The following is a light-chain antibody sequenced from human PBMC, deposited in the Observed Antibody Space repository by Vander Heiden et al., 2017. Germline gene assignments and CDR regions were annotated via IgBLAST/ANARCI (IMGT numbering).Light chain of an antibody. CDR1: NIGSKS. J-gene: IGLJ2*01. V-gene: IGLV3-21*02. Sequence: SYVLTQPPSVSVAPGQTARLTCGGNNIGSKSVHWYQQKPGQAPFLVIYDDRDRPSGIPERFSGSNSGNTATLTISRVEAGDEADYYCQVWDSSNDHVLFGGGTKLTVL. CDR2: DDR. CDR3: QVWDSSNDHVL.